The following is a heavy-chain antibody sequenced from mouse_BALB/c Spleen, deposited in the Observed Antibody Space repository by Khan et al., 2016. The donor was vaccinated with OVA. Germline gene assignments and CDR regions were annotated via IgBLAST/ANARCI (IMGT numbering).Heavy chain of an antibody. D-gene: IGHD2-13*01. CDR3: ARNGDYVHWYFDV. CDR2: IWSGGST. Sequence: QVQLQQPGPGLVQPSQSLSITCTVSGFSLTSYGVHWVRQSPGKGLEWLGVIWSGGSTDYNAAFISRLSISKDNSKSQVFFKMNSLQPNDTAIYYCARNGDYVHWYFDVWGAGTTVTVSS. CDR1: GFSLTSYG. V-gene: IGHV2-2*02. J-gene: IGHJ1*01.